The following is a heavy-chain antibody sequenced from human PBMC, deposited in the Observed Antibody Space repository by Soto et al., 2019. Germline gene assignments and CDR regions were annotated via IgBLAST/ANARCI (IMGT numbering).Heavy chain of an antibody. Sequence: PSETLSLTCTVSGGSISSYYWSWIRQPPGKGLEWIGYIYYSGSTNYNPSLKSRVTISVDTSKNQFSLKLSSVTAADTAVYYCARDPPYEFWRRPGNYLDYWGPGTLVTVSS. CDR2: IYYSGST. D-gene: IGHD3-3*01. CDR3: ARDPPYEFWRRPGNYLDY. J-gene: IGHJ4*02. V-gene: IGHV4-59*01. CDR1: GGSISSYY.